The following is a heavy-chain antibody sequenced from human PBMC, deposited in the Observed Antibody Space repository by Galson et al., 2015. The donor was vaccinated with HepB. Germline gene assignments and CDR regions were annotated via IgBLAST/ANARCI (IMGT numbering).Heavy chain of an antibody. CDR2: IIPFLRTP. CDR3: AKEALEKATTGPFYFDC. D-gene: IGHD5-24*01. Sequence: SVKVSCKASGGIFSRYAISWVRQAPGQGLEWMGGIIPFLRTPNYAQGFQGRVTFTADDSTSTAYMELNSLRSDDTALYFCAKEALEKATTGPFYFDCWGQGTLVTVSS. V-gene: IGHV1-69*13. J-gene: IGHJ4*02. CDR1: GGIFSRYA.